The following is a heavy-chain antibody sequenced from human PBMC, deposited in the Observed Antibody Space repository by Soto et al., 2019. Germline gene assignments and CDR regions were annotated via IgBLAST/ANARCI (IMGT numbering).Heavy chain of an antibody. J-gene: IGHJ5*02. D-gene: IGHD6-13*01. CDR2: LNPNSGDT. V-gene: IGHV1-8*01. Sequence: ASVKVSCKASGYTFSGYDINWVRQATGQGLEWMGWLNPNSGDTGYAQKFQGRVTLTRNTSINTAYIELSSLTSDDTAVYYCATSGQQLPKGRLNWFDPWGQGTLVTVSS. CDR3: ATSGQQLPKGRLNWFDP. CDR1: GYTFSGYD.